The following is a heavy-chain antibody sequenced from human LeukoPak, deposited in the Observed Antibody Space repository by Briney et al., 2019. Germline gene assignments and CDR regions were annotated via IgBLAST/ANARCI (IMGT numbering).Heavy chain of an antibody. CDR3: ASDARHYYDSSGELDY. D-gene: IGHD3-22*01. V-gene: IGHV1-46*01. CDR1: GDTFTSYY. CDR2: INPSGGST. J-gene: IGHJ4*02. Sequence: ASVKVSCKASGDTFTSYYMHWVRQAPGQRLEWMGIINPSGGSTSYAQKFQGRVTMTRGMSTSKVYMELSRLRSEDTAVYYCASDARHYYDSSGELDYWGQGTLVTVSS.